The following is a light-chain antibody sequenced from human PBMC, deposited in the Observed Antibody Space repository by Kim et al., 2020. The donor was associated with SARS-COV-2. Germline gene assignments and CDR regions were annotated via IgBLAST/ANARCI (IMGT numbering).Light chain of an antibody. CDR3: CSSVGNYSPWV. CDR1: STDDGSYNL. CDR2: EVN. V-gene: IGLV2-23*02. Sequence: QSALTQPASVSGSPGQSITISCTGTSTDDGSYNLVSWYQQQPGQAPKLIIYEVNKRPSGVSDRFSGSKSGNTASLTISGLQAEDEADYYCCSSVGNYSPWVFGGGTQLTVL. J-gene: IGLJ3*02.